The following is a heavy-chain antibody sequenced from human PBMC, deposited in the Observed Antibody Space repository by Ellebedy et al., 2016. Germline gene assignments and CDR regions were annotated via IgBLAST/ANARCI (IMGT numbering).Heavy chain of an antibody. D-gene: IGHD4-17*01. CDR1: NGSISSPGFY. CDR2: TYYSGST. Sequence: LRLSCTVSNGSISSPGFYWSWIRQHPGKGLEWIGNTYYSGSTYYNPSLKSRVTLSLDTSQNQLSLKLSSVTGADTAVYYCARVKDYDDYGYYFDYWGQGSLVTVSS. V-gene: IGHV4-31*03. CDR3: ARVKDYDDYGYYFDY. J-gene: IGHJ4*02.